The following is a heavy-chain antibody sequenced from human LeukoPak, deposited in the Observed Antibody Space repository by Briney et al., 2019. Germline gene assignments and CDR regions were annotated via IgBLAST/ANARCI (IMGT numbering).Heavy chain of an antibody. J-gene: IGHJ4*02. CDR2: INPSGGST. CDR3: ATGGSKLGKHIVARLDY. Sequence: ASVTVSCKASGYTFTSYYMHWVRQAPGQGLEWMGIINPSGGSTSYAQKFQGRVTMTRDTSTSTVYMELSSLRSEDTAVYYCATGGSKLGKHIVARLDYWGQGTLVTVSS. CDR1: GYTFTSYY. V-gene: IGHV1-46*01. D-gene: IGHD2-15*01.